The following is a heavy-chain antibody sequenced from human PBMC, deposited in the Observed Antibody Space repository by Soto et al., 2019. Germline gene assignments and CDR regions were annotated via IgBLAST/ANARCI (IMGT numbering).Heavy chain of an antibody. CDR3: AREFTMITFGGVIVPNAFDI. D-gene: IGHD3-16*02. CDR2: ISAYNGNT. CDR1: GYTFTSYG. Sequence: QVQLVQSGAEVKKPGASVKVSCKASGYTFTSYGISWVRQAPGQGLEWMGWISAYNGNTNYAQKLQGRVTMTTDTPTSTAYMELRSLRSDDTAVYYCAREFTMITFGGVIVPNAFDIWGQGTMVTVSS. V-gene: IGHV1-18*01. J-gene: IGHJ3*02.